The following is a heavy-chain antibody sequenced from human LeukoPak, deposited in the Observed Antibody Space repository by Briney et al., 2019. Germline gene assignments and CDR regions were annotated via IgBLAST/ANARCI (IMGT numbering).Heavy chain of an antibody. V-gene: IGHV4-39*01. J-gene: IGHJ4*02. CDR1: GDSITSRTSC. Sequence: PSETLSLTCTVSGDSITSRTSCWSWIRQSPTNGLEWITCMYHTGGTFYSPSLRSRVVISLDVSKNQFSLKLNSVTAADTAVYYCARHVAVAAKYDHWGQGIPVIVSS. CDR3: ARHVAVAAKYDH. D-gene: IGHD6-19*01. CDR2: MYHTGGT.